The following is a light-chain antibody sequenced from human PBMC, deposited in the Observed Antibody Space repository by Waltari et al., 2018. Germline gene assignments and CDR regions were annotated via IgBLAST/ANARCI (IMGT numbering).Light chain of an antibody. CDR1: NHAIGSYNL. V-gene: IGLV2-23*02. CDR3: CSYAGTPRVV. J-gene: IGLJ2*01. CDR2: EVN. Sequence: QSALTQPASVPGSPGQSITIPCTGTNHAIGSYNLVSWYQQHPGKAPKVIIFEVNKRPSGVSNRFSGSKSGNTASLTVSGLHPEDEADYYCCSYAGTPRVVFGGGTKLTVL.